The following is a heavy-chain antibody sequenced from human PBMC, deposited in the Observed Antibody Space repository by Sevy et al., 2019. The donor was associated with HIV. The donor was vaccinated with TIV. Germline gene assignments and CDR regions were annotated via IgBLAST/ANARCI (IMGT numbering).Heavy chain of an antibody. D-gene: IGHD3-22*01. Sequence: GESLKISCAASGFTFSSYEMNWVRQAPGKGLEWVSYISSSGSTIYYADSVKGRFTISRDNAKNSLYLQMNSLRAEDTAVYYCARGSGSGYHGYFQHWGQGTLVTVSS. V-gene: IGHV3-48*03. CDR3: ARGSGSGYHGYFQH. CDR1: GFTFSSYE. J-gene: IGHJ1*01. CDR2: ISSSGSTI.